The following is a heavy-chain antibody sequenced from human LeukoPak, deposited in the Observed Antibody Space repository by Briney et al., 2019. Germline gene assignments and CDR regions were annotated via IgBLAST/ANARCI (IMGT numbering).Heavy chain of an antibody. CDR3: VRVGEIWSNGGYFDS. CDR2: IYSTGTT. Sequence: SETLSLTCTVSGASITGHYWSWLRQPAGKALEWLGRIYSTGTTAHSASFTSRLTMSVDTSKSQLSLKLNSVTAADTAVYYCVRVGEIWSNGGYFDSWGQGDPVTVSS. D-gene: IGHD3-16*01. J-gene: IGHJ4*01. CDR1: GASITGHY. V-gene: IGHV4-4*07.